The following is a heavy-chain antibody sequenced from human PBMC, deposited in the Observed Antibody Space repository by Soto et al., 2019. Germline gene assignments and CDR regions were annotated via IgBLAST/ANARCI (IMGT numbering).Heavy chain of an antibody. Sequence: QVQLQEWGTGLVKPSETLSLTRGVYGGFLRGYEGPWPRETRGRGLEGRGEINDSGNINYNPSHKSRVTILVDTAKKQISLKLSSVTAADTAVYYCARGLILWFGELSRRGGYYYYMDVWGKGTSVTVSS. V-gene: IGHV4-34*01. D-gene: IGHD3-10*01. J-gene: IGHJ6*03. CDR3: ARGLILWFGELSRRGGYYYYMDV. CDR1: GGFLRGYE. CDR2: INDSGNI.